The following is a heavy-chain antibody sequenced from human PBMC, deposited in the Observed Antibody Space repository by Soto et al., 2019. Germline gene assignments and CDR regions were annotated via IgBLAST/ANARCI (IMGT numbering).Heavy chain of an antibody. D-gene: IGHD2-15*01. CDR2: INPDNGNT. CDR3: ARGIATGQLDP. V-gene: IGHV1-3*01. CDR1: GYTFTRYT. Sequence: QVQLVQSGAEVKKPGASVKISCKASGYTFTRYTMNWVRQAPGQRLEWMGWINPDNGNTKSSQKFQDRVIITRDTSASTAYMDLSSLRSEDTAVYYCARGIATGQLDPWX. J-gene: IGHJ5*02.